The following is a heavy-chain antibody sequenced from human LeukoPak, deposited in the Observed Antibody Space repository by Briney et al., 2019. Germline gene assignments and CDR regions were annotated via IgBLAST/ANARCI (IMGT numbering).Heavy chain of an antibody. CDR2: IKEDGREK. V-gene: IGHV3-7*01. Sequence: GGSLRLSCAASGLTFSSYWMSWVGQAPGKGREGVASIKEDGREKYYVDSVKGRFTISRDNAKNSVYLQMNSLRAEDTAVYYCARDWSDGFDYWGQGTLVTVPS. J-gene: IGHJ4*02. D-gene: IGHD3-3*01. CDR3: ARDWSDGFDY. CDR1: GLTFSSYW.